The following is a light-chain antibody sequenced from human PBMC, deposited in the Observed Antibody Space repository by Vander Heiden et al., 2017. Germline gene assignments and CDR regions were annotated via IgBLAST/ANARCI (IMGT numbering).Light chain of an antibody. CDR3: CSYAGSCYV. CDR1: SRDVGGYNY. Sequence: QSALTQPRSVSGSPGQSVTISCTGTSRDVGGYNYVSWYQQHPGKAPKLMIYDVSKRPSGVPDRFSGSKSGNTASLTISGLQAEDEADYYCCSYAGSCYVFGTGTKVTVL. V-gene: IGLV2-11*01. CDR2: DVS. J-gene: IGLJ1*01.